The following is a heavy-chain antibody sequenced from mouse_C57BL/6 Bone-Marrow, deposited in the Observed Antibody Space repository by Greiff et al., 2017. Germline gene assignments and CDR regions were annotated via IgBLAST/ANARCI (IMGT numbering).Heavy chain of an antibody. D-gene: IGHD1-1*01. J-gene: IGHJ4*01. Sequence: QVQLQQSGAELVKPGASVKMSCKASGYTFTTYPIEWMKQNHGKSLEWIGNFHPYNDDTKYNEKFKGKATLTVEKSSSTVYLELRRLTSDDSAVYYCARGTLLGYAMDYWGQGTSVTVSS. CDR2: FHPYNDDT. CDR1: GYTFTTYP. V-gene: IGHV1-47*01. CDR3: ARGTLLGYAMDY.